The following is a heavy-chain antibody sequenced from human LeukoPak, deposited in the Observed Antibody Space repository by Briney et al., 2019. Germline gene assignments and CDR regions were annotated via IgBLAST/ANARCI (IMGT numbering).Heavy chain of an antibody. CDR1: GFTFSSYA. CDR2: ITSSSSYI. Sequence: PGGSLRLSCSASGFTFSSYAMHWVRQAPGKGLEWVSSITSSSSYIYYADSVKGRFTISRHNAKNSLYLQLNSLRAEDTAVYYCVRLYDDYTNGHFDSWGQGTLVTVSS. V-gene: IGHV3-21*01. J-gene: IGHJ4*02. D-gene: IGHD4-11*01. CDR3: VRLYDDYTNGHFDS.